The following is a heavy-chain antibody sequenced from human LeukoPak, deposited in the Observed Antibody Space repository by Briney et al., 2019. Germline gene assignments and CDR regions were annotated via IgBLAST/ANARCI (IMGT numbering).Heavy chain of an antibody. CDR1: GYTFTSYG. D-gene: IGHD6-6*01. V-gene: IGHV1-18*01. CDR2: ISAYNGNT. Sequence: ASVKVSCKASGYTFTSYGISWVRQAPGQGLEWMGWISAYNGNTNYAQKLQGRVTTTTDTSTSTAYMELRSLRSDDTAVYYCARDLIAARRAHFDYWGQGTLVTVSS. J-gene: IGHJ4*02. CDR3: ARDLIAARRAHFDY.